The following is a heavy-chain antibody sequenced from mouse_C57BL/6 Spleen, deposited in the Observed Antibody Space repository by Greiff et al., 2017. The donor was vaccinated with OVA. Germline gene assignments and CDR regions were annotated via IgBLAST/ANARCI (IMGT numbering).Heavy chain of an antibody. D-gene: IGHD2-1*01. CDR1: GYSITSGYY. CDR2: ISYDGSN. Sequence: EVKLVESGPGLVKPSQSLSLTCSVTGYSITSGYYWNWIRQFPGNKLEWMGYISYDGSNNYNPSLKNRISITRDTSKNQFFLKLNSVTTEDTATYYCARGGAIYYGNYYAMDYWGQGTSVTVSS. V-gene: IGHV3-6*01. CDR3: ARGGAIYYGNYYAMDY. J-gene: IGHJ4*01.